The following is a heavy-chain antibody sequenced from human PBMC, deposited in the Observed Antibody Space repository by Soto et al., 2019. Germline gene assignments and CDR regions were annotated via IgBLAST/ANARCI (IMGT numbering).Heavy chain of an antibody. J-gene: IGHJ4*02. CDR3: ARDPSDLGVAGTRFDY. CDR1: GFTFSSYG. D-gene: IGHD6-19*01. CDR2: IWYDGSNK. Sequence: QVQLVESGGGVVQPGRSLRLSCAASGFTFSSYGMHWVRQAPGKGLEWVAVIWYDGSNKYYADSVKGRFTISRDNSKNTLYLQMNSLRAEDTAVYYCARDPSDLGVAGTRFDYWGQGTLVTVSS. V-gene: IGHV3-33*01.